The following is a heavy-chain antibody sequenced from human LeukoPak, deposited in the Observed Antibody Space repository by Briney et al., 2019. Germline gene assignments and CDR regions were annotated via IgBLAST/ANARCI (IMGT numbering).Heavy chain of an antibody. CDR2: VNTNTGNP. Sequence: GASVKVSCKASGYTFTSYAMNWVRQAPGQGLEWMGWVNTNTGNPTYAQGFTGRFVFSLDTSVSTAYLQISSLKAEDTAVYYCARGPLAAAGTLYGYWGQGTLVTVSS. D-gene: IGHD6-13*01. V-gene: IGHV7-4-1*02. J-gene: IGHJ4*02. CDR3: ARGPLAAAGTLYGY. CDR1: GYTFTSYA.